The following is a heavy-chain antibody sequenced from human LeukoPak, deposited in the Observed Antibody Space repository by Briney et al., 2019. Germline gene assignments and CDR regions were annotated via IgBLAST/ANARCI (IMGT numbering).Heavy chain of an antibody. CDR1: GFTFSAYA. Sequence: PGGSLRLSCPASGFTFSAYAMHWVRQAPGNGLEYVSAISPNGGSTYYADSVKGRFTISRDNSKNTLYLQMSSLRAEDTAVYYCVNLAKFAGEDYWGQGTLVTVSS. CDR3: VNLAKFAGEDY. J-gene: IGHJ4*02. V-gene: IGHV3-64D*06. D-gene: IGHD3-10*01. CDR2: ISPNGGST.